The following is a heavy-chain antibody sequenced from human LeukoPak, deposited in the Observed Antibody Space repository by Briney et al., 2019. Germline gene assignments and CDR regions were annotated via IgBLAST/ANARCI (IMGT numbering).Heavy chain of an antibody. CDR1: GGSISSYY. V-gene: IGHV4-34*01. CDR2: INHSGST. Sequence: SETLSLTCTVSGGSISSYYWSWIRQPPGKGLEWIGEINHSGSTNYNPSLKSRVTISVDTSKNQFSLKLSSVTAADTAVYYCARQIVTYYYDSSGYSQPIYFDYWGQGTLVTVSS. CDR3: ARQIVTYYYDSSGYSQPIYFDY. D-gene: IGHD3-22*01. J-gene: IGHJ4*02.